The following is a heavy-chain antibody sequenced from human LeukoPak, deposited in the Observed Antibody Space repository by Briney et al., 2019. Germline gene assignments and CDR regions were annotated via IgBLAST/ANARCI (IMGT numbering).Heavy chain of an antibody. Sequence: GASVKVSCKASGYTFTGYYMHWVRQAPGQGLEWMGRIIPILGIANYAQKFQGRVTITADKSTSTAYMELSSLRSEDTAVYYCAALYYYDSSGYYPIDYWGQGTLVTVSS. D-gene: IGHD3-22*01. V-gene: IGHV1-69*02. CDR3: AALYYYDSSGYYPIDY. CDR2: IIPILGIA. J-gene: IGHJ4*02. CDR1: GYTFTGYY.